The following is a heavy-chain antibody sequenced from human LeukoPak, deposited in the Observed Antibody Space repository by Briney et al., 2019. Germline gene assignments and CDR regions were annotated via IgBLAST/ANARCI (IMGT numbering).Heavy chain of an antibody. CDR2: ISSSGSTI. CDR3: ARGYKVLWFADSRNY. V-gene: IGHV3-48*03. J-gene: IGHJ4*02. Sequence: QSGGSLRLSCAASGFTFSSYEMNWVRQAPGKGLEWVSYISSSGSTIYYADSVKGRFTISRDNAKNSLYLQMNSLRAEDTAVYYCARGYKVLWFADSRNYWGQGTLVTVSS. D-gene: IGHD3-10*01. CDR1: GFTFSSYE.